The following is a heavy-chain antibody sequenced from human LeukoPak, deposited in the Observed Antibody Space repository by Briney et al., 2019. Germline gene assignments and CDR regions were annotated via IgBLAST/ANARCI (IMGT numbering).Heavy chain of an antibody. J-gene: IGHJ5*02. CDR1: GFTFSSYA. V-gene: IGHV3-23*01. CDR2: ISGSGGST. D-gene: IGHD1-26*01. CDR3: AKDPGGSGIYLDSDP. Sequence: PGGSLRLSCAASGFTFSSYAMSWVRQAPGKGLEWVSAISGSGGSTYYADSVKGRFTISRDNSKNTLYLQMNSLRAEDTAVYYCAKDPGGSGIYLDSDPWGQGTLVTVSS.